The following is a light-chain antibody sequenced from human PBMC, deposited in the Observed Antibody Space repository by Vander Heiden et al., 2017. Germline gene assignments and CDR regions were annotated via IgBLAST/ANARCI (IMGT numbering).Light chain of an antibody. Sequence: DIQMTQSPSSLSANLGDRVAITCRASQSISNFLHWYQHKPGKAPNLLIYSASTLQTGVPSRFSGSSSGTDFTLTISSLQPEDFATYYCQQTDSLPFTYGGGTKTEIK. CDR2: SAS. V-gene: IGKV1-39*01. CDR3: QQTDSLPFT. J-gene: IGKJ4*01. CDR1: QSISNF.